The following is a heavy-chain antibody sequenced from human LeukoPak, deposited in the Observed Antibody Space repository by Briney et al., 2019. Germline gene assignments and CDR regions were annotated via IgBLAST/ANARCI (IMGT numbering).Heavy chain of an antibody. D-gene: IGHD3-22*01. CDR1: GDSVSSNSAA. V-gene: IGHV6-1*01. CDR2: TYYRSKWSN. J-gene: IGHJ4*02. CDR3: ARYYYDSRGYYYYYFDY. Sequence: SQTLSLTCAISGDSVSSNSAAWNWIRQSPSRGLEWLGRTYYRSKWSNDYAVSVKSRITINPDTYRNQFSLQLNSVTPEDTAVYYCARYYYDSRGYYYYYFDYWGQGTLVTVSS.